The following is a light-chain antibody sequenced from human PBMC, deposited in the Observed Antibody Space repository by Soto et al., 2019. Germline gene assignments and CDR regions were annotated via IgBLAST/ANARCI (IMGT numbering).Light chain of an antibody. CDR1: SSNIGAGYD. V-gene: IGLV1-40*01. CDR3: QFYGRSLSSSDVV. Sequence: QSVLTQPPSVSGAPGQRVTISCTGSSSNIGAGYDVHWYQQLPGTAPKLLLYGNSNRPSGVPDRFSGSKSGTSASLSITGLQAEDEADYYRQFYGRSLSSSDVVFGGGTKMTVL. J-gene: IGLJ2*01. CDR2: GNS.